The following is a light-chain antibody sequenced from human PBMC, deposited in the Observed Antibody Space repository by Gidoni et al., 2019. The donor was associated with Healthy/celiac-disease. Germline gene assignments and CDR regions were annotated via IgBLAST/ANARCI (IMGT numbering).Light chain of an antibody. Sequence: DIQMTHSPASLSASVGDRVTITCRASQSISSYLNWYQQKPGKAPKLLIDAASSLQSGVTSRFSGSGSGTDFTLTISSLQPEDFATYYCQQSYSTPRTFXQXTKLEIK. V-gene: IGKV1-39*01. CDR1: QSISSY. CDR2: AAS. CDR3: QQSYSTPRT. J-gene: IGKJ2*01.